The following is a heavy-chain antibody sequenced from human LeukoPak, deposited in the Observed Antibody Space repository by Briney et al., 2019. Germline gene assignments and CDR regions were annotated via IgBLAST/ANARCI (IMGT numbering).Heavy chain of an antibody. Sequence: GGSLRLSCAASGFNFGICAMNWVRQAPGKGLEWVSTVSGSGSHTYYADFVEGRFTISRDNSRNTVYLQMNSLRAEDTAVYFCVKDQIGYHKPGDYWGQGTLVAVSS. CDR2: VSGSGSHT. CDR3: VKDQIGYHKPGDY. J-gene: IGHJ4*02. D-gene: IGHD5-12*01. V-gene: IGHV3-23*01. CDR1: GFNFGICA.